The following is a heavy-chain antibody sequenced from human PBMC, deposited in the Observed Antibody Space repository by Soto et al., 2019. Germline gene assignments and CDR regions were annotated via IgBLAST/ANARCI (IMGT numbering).Heavy chain of an antibody. J-gene: IGHJ6*02. V-gene: IGHV5-10-1*01. CDR3: ASLSSTRGYYYGMDV. Sequence: GESLKISCKGSGYSFTSYWISWVRQMPGKGLEWMGRIDPSDSYTNYSPSFQGHVTISADKPISTAYLQWSSLKASDTAMYYCASLSSTRGYYYGMDVWGQGTTVTVSS. CDR2: IDPSDSYT. D-gene: IGHD2-2*01. CDR1: GYSFTSYW.